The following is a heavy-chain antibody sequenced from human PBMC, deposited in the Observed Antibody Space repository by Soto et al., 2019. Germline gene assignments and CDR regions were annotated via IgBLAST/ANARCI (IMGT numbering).Heavy chain of an antibody. CDR2: VNPNGGST. J-gene: IGHJ4*02. CDR1: GYTFTSFY. D-gene: IGHD6-6*01. CDR3: FRGLASGDY. Sequence: QVQLVQSGAEVKETGASVKISCKASGYTFTSFYIHWVRQAPGQGLEWMGIVNPNGGSTNYAQNCKGRITISRDTSTSTVYTGLSSLRSEDTAVYYCFRGLASGDYWCQGTLVTVSS. V-gene: IGHV1-46*03.